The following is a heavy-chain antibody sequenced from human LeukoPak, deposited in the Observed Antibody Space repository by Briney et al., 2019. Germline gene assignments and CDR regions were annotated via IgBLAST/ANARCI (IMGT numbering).Heavy chain of an antibody. Sequence: SETLSLTCTVSGGSISSSSYYWGWIRQPPGKGLEWIGSIYYSGSTYYNPPLKSRVTISVDTSKNQFSLKLSSVTAADTAVYYCARHASTIGGFDYWGQGTLVTVSS. D-gene: IGHD3-10*01. CDR2: IYYSGST. CDR3: ARHASTIGGFDY. V-gene: IGHV4-39*01. CDR1: GGSISSSSYY. J-gene: IGHJ4*02.